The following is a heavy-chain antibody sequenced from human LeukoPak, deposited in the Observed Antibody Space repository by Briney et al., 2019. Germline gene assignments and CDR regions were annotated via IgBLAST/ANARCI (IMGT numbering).Heavy chain of an antibody. CDR3: ARDGGLVIAVAGGDGMDV. CDR2: ISSSGSTI. Sequence: EGSLRLSCAASGFTFSDYYMSWIRQALGKGLEWVSYISSSGSTIYYADSVKGRFTISRDNAKNSLYLQMNSLRAEDTAVYYCARDGGLVIAVAGGDGMDVWGQGTTVTVSS. CDR1: GFTFSDYY. D-gene: IGHD6-19*01. V-gene: IGHV3-11*01. J-gene: IGHJ6*02.